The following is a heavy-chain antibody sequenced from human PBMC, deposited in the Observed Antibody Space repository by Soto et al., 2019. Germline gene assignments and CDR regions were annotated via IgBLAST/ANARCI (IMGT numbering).Heavy chain of an antibody. J-gene: IGHJ6*02. Sequence: QVQLVESGGGVVQPGRSLRLSCAASGFTFSTYGMHWLRQAPGKGLEWVAVISYHGSNTYYADSVKGRFTISRDNSKNTLYLQMNRLRAKDTAVYYCAKGWRQLVRDPYGMDVWGQGTTVTVSS. D-gene: IGHD6-13*01. CDR3: AKGWRQLVRDPYGMDV. V-gene: IGHV3-30*18. CDR1: GFTFSTYG. CDR2: ISYHGSNT.